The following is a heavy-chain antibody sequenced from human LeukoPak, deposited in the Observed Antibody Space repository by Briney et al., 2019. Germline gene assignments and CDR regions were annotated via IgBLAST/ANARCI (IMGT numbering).Heavy chain of an antibody. J-gene: IGHJ4*02. D-gene: IGHD6-19*01. V-gene: IGHV3-23*01. CDR2: ISGSGGST. Sequence: PGGSLRLSCAASGFTFSSYGMSWVRQAPGKGLEWVSAISGSGGSTYYADSVKGRFTISRDNSKNSLYLQMNSLRAEDTALYYCAKDMEAVAGPPLFDYWGQGTLVTVSS. CDR3: AKDMEAVAGPPLFDY. CDR1: GFTFSSYG.